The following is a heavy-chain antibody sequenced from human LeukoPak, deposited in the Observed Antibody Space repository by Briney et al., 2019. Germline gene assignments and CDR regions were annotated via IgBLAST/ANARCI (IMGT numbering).Heavy chain of an antibody. CDR3: ARHRTVSWVDY. J-gene: IGHJ4*02. CDR2: IYYSGST. D-gene: IGHD6-13*01. Sequence: ETLSLTCTVSGGSISSYYWSWIRQPPGKGLEWIGYIYYSGSTNYNPSLKSRVTISVDTSKNQFSLKLSSVTAADTAVYYCARHRTVSWVDYWGQGTLVTVSS. V-gene: IGHV4-59*08. CDR1: GGSISSYY.